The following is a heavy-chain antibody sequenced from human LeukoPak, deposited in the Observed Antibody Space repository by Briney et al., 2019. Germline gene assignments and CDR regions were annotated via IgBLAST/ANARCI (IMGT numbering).Heavy chain of an antibody. J-gene: IGHJ4*02. CDR1: GFTFSSYA. CDR3: TLWFGESPFDY. CDR2: ISYDGSNK. V-gene: IGHV3-30*04. Sequence: PGGSLRLSCAASGFTFSSYAMHWVRQAPGKGLEWVAVISYDGSNKYYADSVKGRFTISRDNSKNTLYLQMNSLRAEDTAVYYCTLWFGESPFDYWGQGTLVTVSS. D-gene: IGHD3-10*01.